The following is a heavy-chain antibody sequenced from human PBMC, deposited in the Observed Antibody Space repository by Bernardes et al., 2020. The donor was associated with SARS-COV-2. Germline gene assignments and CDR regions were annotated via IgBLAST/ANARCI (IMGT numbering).Heavy chain of an antibody. CDR3: ARGAGVAVGDY. V-gene: IGHV6-1*01. D-gene: IGHD3-10*01. CDR2: TYYRSKWSN. CDR1: WDFSSSNSAA. J-gene: IGHJ4*02. Sequence: PTRSLTSAISWDFSSSNSAAWNLLRQSPSRGLEWLGRTYYRSKWSNDYAVSVKSRITINPDTSKNQFSLQLNSATPDDTAVYYCARGAGVAVGDYWGQGTLVTVSS.